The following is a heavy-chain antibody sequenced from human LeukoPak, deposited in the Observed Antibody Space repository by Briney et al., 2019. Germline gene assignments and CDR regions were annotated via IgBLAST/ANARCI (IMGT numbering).Heavy chain of an antibody. CDR1: GGTFSSYA. CDR3: ARDNYAGANWFDP. V-gene: IGHV1-69*05. Sequence: GASVKVSCKASGGTFSSYAISWVRQAPGQGLEWMGGIIPIFGTANYAQKFQGRVTITTDEPTSTAYMELSSLRSEDTAVYYCARDNYAGANWFDPWGQGTLVTVSS. CDR2: IIPIFGTA. D-gene: IGHD1-7*01. J-gene: IGHJ5*02.